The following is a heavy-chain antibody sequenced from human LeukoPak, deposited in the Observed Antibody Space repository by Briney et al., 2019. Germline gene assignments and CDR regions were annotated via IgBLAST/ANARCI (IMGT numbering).Heavy chain of an antibody. CDR3: AREGVYYYGSGSYYIPEAFDY. V-gene: IGHV3-30*02. J-gene: IGHJ4*02. D-gene: IGHD3-10*01. Sequence: GGSLRLSCAASEFSVGSNYMTWVRQAPGKGLEWVAFIRYDGSDKYYADSVKGRFTISRDNAKNSLYLQMNSLRAEDTAVYYCAREGVYYYGSGSYYIPEAFDYWGQGTLVTVSS. CDR2: IRYDGSDK. CDR1: EFSVGSNY.